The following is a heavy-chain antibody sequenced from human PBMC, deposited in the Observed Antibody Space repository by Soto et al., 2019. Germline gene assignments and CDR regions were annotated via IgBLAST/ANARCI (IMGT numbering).Heavy chain of an antibody. CDR2: IYYSGST. V-gene: IGHV4-59*08. Sequence: SETLSLTCTVSGGSISSYYWSWIRQPPGKGLEWIGYIYYSGSTNYNPSLKSRVTISVDTSKNQFSLKLSSVTAADTAVYYCGSQLANSSSWYLGYYYYYMDVWGKWTTVTVSS. CDR1: GGSISSYY. J-gene: IGHJ6*03. D-gene: IGHD6-13*01. CDR3: GSQLANSSSWYLGYYYYYMDV.